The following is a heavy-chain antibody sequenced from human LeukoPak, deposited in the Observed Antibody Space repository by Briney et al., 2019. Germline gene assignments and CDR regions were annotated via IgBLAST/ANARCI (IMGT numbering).Heavy chain of an antibody. V-gene: IGHV3-21*01. J-gene: IGHJ4*02. Sequence: GGSLRLSCAASGFTFSSYGINWVHQAPGKGLEWVSSIGSSGDYIHYADPVKGRFTISRDNAKNSLYLQMNSLRAEDTAVYYCARMGYSNSLPDYWGQGTLVTVSS. CDR2: IGSSGDYI. D-gene: IGHD6-6*01. CDR3: ARMGYSNSLPDY. CDR1: GFTFSSYG.